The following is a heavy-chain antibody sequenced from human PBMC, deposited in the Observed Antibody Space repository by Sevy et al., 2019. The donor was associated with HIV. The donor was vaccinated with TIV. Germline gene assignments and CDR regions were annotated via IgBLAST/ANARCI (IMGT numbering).Heavy chain of an antibody. CDR2: IYTSGST. V-gene: IGHV4-4*07. J-gene: IGHJ4*02. Sequence: SETLSLTCTVSGGSISSYYWSWIRQPAGKGLEWIGRIYTSGSTNYNPSLKSRVTMSVDTSKNQFSLKLSSVTAADTAVYYCACETYYYDSSGYLDYWVQGTLVTVSS. CDR1: GGSISSYY. D-gene: IGHD3-22*01. CDR3: ACETYYYDSSGYLDY.